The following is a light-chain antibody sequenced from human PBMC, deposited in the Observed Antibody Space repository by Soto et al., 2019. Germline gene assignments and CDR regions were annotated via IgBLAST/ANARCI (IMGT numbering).Light chain of an antibody. Sequence: DIQMTQSPSSVSASVGDRVTITCRASQNIHNWLALYQQKPGKAPKLLIYAASCLQSGVPSRFSGGGSGTDFTLASSSPRPEDFATYVCPQVASFPLSFGVGTKVKIE. CDR1: QNIHNW. CDR2: AAS. J-gene: IGKJ4*01. V-gene: IGKV1D-12*01. CDR3: PQVASFPLS.